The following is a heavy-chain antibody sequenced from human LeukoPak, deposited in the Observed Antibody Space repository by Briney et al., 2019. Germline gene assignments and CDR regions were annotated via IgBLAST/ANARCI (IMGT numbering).Heavy chain of an antibody. V-gene: IGHV1-2*02. Sequence: ASVKVSCKASVYTFTGYDMYWVRQAPGQGLEWMGWINPNSGGTNYAQKFQGRVTMTRDTSISTAYVELSRLRSDDTAVYYCATFEYTSSSLNYWGQGTLVTVSS. CDR3: ATFEYTSSSLNY. CDR1: VYTFTGYD. J-gene: IGHJ4*02. D-gene: IGHD6-6*01. CDR2: INPNSGGT.